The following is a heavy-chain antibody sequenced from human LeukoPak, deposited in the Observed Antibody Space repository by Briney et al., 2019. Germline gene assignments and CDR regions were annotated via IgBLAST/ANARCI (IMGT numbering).Heavy chain of an antibody. Sequence: GGSLRLSCAASGFPFSYYAMYWVRQAPGEGLEWVSLIYRGDTTYYADSVKGRFTISGDNSKNTLYLQMNNLRDEDTAVYYCARQYGDYFDLWGQGTLVTVSS. CDR3: ARQYGDYFDL. CDR2: IYRGDTT. J-gene: IGHJ4*02. D-gene: IGHD4-17*01. V-gene: IGHV3-53*01. CDR1: GFPFSYYA.